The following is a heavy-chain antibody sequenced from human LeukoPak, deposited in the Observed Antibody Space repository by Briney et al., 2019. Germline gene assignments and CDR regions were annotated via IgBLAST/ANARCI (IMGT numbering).Heavy chain of an antibody. CDR1: GYTFTGYY. D-gene: IGHD3-22*01. CDR3: ARDRGYYYFVYAFDI. Sequence: ASVKVSCKASGYTFTGYYMHWVRQAPGQGLEWMGWINPNSGGTNYAQKFQGRVTMTRDTSISTAYMELSRLRSDDTAVYYCARDRGYYYFVYAFDIWGQGTMVTVSS. CDR2: INPNSGGT. V-gene: IGHV1-2*02. J-gene: IGHJ3*02.